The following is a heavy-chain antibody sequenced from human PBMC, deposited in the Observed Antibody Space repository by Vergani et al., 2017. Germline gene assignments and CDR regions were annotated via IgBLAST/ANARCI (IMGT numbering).Heavy chain of an antibody. CDR2: ISWNSNSI. J-gene: IGHJ4*02. CDR1: GFTSAGCA. V-gene: IGHV3-9*02. CDR3: ARDLAYCHEGSCAL. D-gene: IGHD2-15*01. Sequence: EVQLEESGGGLVLPGRSLRLSCVASGFTSAGCAMHWVRQAPGKGLEWVSGISWNSNSIGYADSVKGRFTISRDNAKNSLYLQMNSLRTDDTAVYYCARDLAYCHEGSCALWGQGSVVTVSS.